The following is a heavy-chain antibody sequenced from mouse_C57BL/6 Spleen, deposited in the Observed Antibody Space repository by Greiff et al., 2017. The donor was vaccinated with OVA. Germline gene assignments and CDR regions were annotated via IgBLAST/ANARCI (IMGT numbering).Heavy chain of an antibody. CDR2: IDPSDSYT. J-gene: IGHJ3*01. D-gene: IGHD2-4*01. CDR3: ARSAYDYDGWFAY. Sequence: VQLQQPGAELVKPGASVKLSCKASGYTFTSYWMQWVKQRPGQGLEWIGEIDPSDSYTNYNQKFKGKATLTVDTSSSTAYMQLSSLTSEDSAVYYCARSAYDYDGWFAYWGQGTLVTVSA. CDR1: GYTFTSYW. V-gene: IGHV1-50*01.